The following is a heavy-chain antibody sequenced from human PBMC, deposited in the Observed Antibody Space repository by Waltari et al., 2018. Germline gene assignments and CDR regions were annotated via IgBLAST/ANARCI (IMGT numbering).Heavy chain of an antibody. V-gene: IGHV3-72*01. CDR1: GFTFSDYY. CDR3: ARAFQYGGTSHFDD. CDR2: SRNKANSYTT. J-gene: IGHJ4*02. Sequence: EVQLAESGGGLVQPGGSLRLSCAVSGFTFSDYYLSRVRQAPGKGLEWVARSRNKANSYTTEYAASVKGRFTISRDDSKNSLNLQMNSLETDDTAVYFCARAFQYGGTSHFDDWGQGTLVTVSS. D-gene: IGHD1-26*01.